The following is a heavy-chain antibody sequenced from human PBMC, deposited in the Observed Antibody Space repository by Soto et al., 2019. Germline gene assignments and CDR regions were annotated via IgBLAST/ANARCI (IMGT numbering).Heavy chain of an antibody. CDR2: IRSKAYGGTT. Sequence: PGGSLRLSCTASGFTFGDYAMSWVRQAPGKGLEWVGFIRSKAYGGTTEYAASVKGRFTISRDDSKSIAYLQMNSLKTEDTAVYYCTRGGTWQWPLDYWGQGTLVTVSS. CDR1: GFTFGDYA. J-gene: IGHJ4*02. V-gene: IGHV3-49*04. D-gene: IGHD6-19*01. CDR3: TRGGTWQWPLDY.